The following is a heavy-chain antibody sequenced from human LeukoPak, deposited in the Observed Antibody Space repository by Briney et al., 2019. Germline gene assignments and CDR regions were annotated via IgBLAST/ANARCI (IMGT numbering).Heavy chain of an antibody. CDR3: ARDGGGTMIVVPFDY. CDR1: GYTFTSYA. D-gene: IGHD3-22*01. Sequence: ASVKVSCKASGYTFTSYAMNWVRQAPGQGLEWMGWINTNTGNPMYAQGFTGRFVFSLDTSVSTAYLQISSLKAEDTAVYYCARDGGGTMIVVPFDYWGQGTLVTVSS. J-gene: IGHJ4*02. CDR2: INTNTGNP. V-gene: IGHV7-4-1*02.